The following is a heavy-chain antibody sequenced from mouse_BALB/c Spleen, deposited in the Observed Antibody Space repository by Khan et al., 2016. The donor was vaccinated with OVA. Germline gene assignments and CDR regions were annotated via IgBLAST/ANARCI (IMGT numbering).Heavy chain of an antibody. Sequence: QGRLQQSGAELVRPGASVKLSCKASGNTFTSYWINWVRQSPRQGLEWIGMIDPSDIALHSNQIFKDKATLTVAQSSSTSSMQLSSLTSAYSAVYYWARSGTAYFDYWGQGTTLTVSS. CDR2: IDPSDIAL. CDR3: ARSGTAYFDY. V-gene: IGHV1-52*01. J-gene: IGHJ2*01. CDR1: GNTFTSYW. D-gene: IGHD1-2*01.